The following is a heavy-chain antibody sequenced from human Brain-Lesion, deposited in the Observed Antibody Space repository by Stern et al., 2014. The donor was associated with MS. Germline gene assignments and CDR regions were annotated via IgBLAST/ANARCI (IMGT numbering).Heavy chain of an antibody. CDR3: AGGLGF. D-gene: IGHD2-21*01. CDR2: ITWDGGST. J-gene: IGHJ4*02. Sequence: VQLVQSGGVVVQPGGSLRLSCAASGFTFDDYAMHWVRQAPGKGLEWVSLITWDGGSTSYTESVKGRFSISRDNRKSFLYLQMNSLRPEDTALYYCAGGLGFWGRGTLVTVSS. CDR1: GFTFDDYA. V-gene: IGHV3-43D*03.